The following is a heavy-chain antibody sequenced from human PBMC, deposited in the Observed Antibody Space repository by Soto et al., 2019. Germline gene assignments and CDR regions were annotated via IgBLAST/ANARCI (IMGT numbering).Heavy chain of an antibody. CDR2: ISSSGGST. V-gene: IGHV3-23*01. Sequence: PGGSLRLSCAASGFTFSTYAMSWVRQAPGKGLEWVSTISSSGGSTHYADSVKGRFTISRDNSKNTLYLQMNSLRAEDTAVYYCARDLASTTIPNYWGQGTLVTVSS. CDR1: GFTFSTYA. D-gene: IGHD4-17*01. CDR3: ARDLASTTIPNY. J-gene: IGHJ4*02.